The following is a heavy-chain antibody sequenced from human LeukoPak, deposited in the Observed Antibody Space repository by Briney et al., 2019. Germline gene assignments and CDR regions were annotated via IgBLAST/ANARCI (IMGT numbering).Heavy chain of an antibody. V-gene: IGHV4-30-4*01. J-gene: IGHJ6*02. CDR1: GGSISTVNLY. D-gene: IGHD4-23*01. Sequence: PSETLSLTCTVSGGSISTVNLYWSWIRQPPEKGLDYIGYIYYSGITFYNPSLRSRITISIDTSKNQFSLKLSSVTAADTAVYYCARDRSTVDYYGLDVWGQGTTVIVSS. CDR2: IYYSGIT. CDR3: ARDRSTVDYYGLDV.